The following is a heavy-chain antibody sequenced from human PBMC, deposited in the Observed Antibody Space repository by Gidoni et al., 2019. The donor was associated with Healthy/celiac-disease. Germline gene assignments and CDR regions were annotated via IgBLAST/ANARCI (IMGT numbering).Heavy chain of an antibody. CDR2: ISSIGSTI. D-gene: IGHD3-3*01. CDR1: GFTFSSYE. Sequence: EVQLVESGGGLVQPGGSLRLSCAASGFTFSSYEMNWVRPAPGKGLEWVSYISSIGSTIYYADSVKGRFTISRDNAKNSLYLQMNSLRAEDTAVYYCARVLEGIVGWFDPWGQGTLVTVSS. J-gene: IGHJ5*02. V-gene: IGHV3-48*03. CDR3: ARVLEGIVGWFDP.